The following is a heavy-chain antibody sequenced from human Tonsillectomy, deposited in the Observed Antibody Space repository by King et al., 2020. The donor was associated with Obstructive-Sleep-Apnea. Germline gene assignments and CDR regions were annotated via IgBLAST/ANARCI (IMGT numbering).Heavy chain of an antibody. CDR2: ISRDSSTI. CDR3: ARLLDVYGDYVNWYFDL. V-gene: IGHV3-48*01. D-gene: IGHD4-17*01. CDR1: GFTFRTQS. Sequence: VQLVESGGGLVQPGGSLRLSCVASGFTFRTQSMTWVRQAPGKGLEWVSYISRDSSTIYYADAVKGRFTISRDNAKNSLYLQMSSLRAADTAVYYCARLLDVYGDYVNWYFDLWGRGTLVTVSS. J-gene: IGHJ2*01.